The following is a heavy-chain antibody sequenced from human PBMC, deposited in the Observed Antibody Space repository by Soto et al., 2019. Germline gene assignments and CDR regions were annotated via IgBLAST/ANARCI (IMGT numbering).Heavy chain of an antibody. D-gene: IGHD6-19*01. CDR3: AKDPGITVAGAPFYYYYYGMDV. Sequence: QVQLVESGGGVVQPGRSLRLSCAASGFTFSSYGMHWVRQAPGKGLEWVAVISYDGSNKYYADSVKGRFTISRDNSKNKLYLQMNSLRAEDTAVYYCAKDPGITVAGAPFYYYYYGMDVWGQGTTVTVCS. CDR2: ISYDGSNK. V-gene: IGHV3-30*18. J-gene: IGHJ6*02. CDR1: GFTFSSYG.